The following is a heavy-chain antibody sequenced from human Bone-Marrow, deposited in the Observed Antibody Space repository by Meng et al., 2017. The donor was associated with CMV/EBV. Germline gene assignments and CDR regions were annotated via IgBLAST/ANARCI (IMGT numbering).Heavy chain of an antibody. V-gene: IGHV1-2*02. CDR3: ARWDIVVREGAFDI. CDR1: GYTFTDYR. D-gene: IGHD2-21*01. CDR2: ISPNNGGT. J-gene: IGHJ3*02. Sequence: ASVKVSCKASGYTFTDYRMHWVRQAPGQGLEWMGWISPNNGGTNYVQKFQGRVTMTRDTSISTAYMELSRLRSDDTAVYYCARWDIVVREGAFDIWGQGTRVTVSS.